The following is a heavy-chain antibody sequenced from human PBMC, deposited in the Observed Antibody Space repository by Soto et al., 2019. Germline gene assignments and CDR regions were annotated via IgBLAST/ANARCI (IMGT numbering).Heavy chain of an antibody. J-gene: IGHJ4*02. Sequence: QVQLVQSGAEVKKPGASVKVSCKASGYTFTSYYMHWVRQAPGQGLEWMGIIKPSGGSTSYAQKFQGRVTMSSDTSTSAGYVERSSRRSEDTAGYYCARAYDGGDYFDYWGQGTLVTVSS. CDR1: GYTFTSYY. CDR3: ARAYDGGDYFDY. V-gene: IGHV1-46*01. CDR2: IKPSGGST. D-gene: IGHD3-10*02.